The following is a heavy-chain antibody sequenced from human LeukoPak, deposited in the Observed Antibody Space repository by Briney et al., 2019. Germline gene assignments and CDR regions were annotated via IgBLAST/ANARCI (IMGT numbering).Heavy chain of an antibody. V-gene: IGHV3-74*01. D-gene: IGHD2-21*02. Sequence: GGSLRLSCAASGFTFSGSWMHWVRQTPGKGLVWVSRIIGDGSVTSYADSAKGRFTISRDNAKNTVYLQMNSLRDEDTAVYYCARFVMVTAGDYWGQGTLVTVSS. CDR2: IIGDGSVT. CDR1: GFTFSGSW. J-gene: IGHJ4*02. CDR3: ARFVMVTAGDY.